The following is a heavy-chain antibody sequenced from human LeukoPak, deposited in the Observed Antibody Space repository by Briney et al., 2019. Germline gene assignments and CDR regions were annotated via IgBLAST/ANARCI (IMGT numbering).Heavy chain of an antibody. Sequence: PGGSLRLSCAASGFTFSSYEMNWVRQAPGKGLEWVPYISSSGSTIYYTDSVKGRFTISRDNAKNSLYLQMNSLRAEDTAVYYCARDDLWFGELSAEYFHHWGQGTLVTVSS. CDR1: GFTFSSYE. V-gene: IGHV3-48*03. CDR2: ISSSGSTI. CDR3: ARDDLWFGELSAEYFHH. J-gene: IGHJ1*01. D-gene: IGHD3-10*01.